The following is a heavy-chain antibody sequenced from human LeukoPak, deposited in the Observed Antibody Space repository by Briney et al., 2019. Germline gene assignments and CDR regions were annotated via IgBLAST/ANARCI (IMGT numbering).Heavy chain of an antibody. V-gene: IGHV3-21*01. CDR1: GFTFSSYS. CDR2: ISSSSSYI. Sequence: GGSLRLSCAASGFTFSSYSMNWVRQAPGKGLEWVSSISSSSSYIYYADSVKGRFTISRDNAKNSLYLQMNSLRAEDTAMYYCAREDTTQYYYDSSVTPPGRWGQGTLVTVSS. D-gene: IGHD3-22*01. J-gene: IGHJ4*02. CDR3: AREDTTQYYYDSSVTPPGR.